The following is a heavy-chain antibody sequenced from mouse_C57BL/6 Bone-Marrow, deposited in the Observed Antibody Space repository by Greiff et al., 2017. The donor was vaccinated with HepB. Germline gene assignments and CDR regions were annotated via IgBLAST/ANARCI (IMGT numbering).Heavy chain of an antibody. CDR3: ARAGSGTKYFDY. V-gene: IGHV1-18*01. J-gene: IGHJ2*01. Sequence: DVQLQESGPELVKPGASVKIPCKASGYTFTDYNMDWVKQSHGKSLEWIGDINPNNGGTIYNQNFKGKATLTVDKSSSTAYMELRSLTSEDTAVYYCARAGSGTKYFDYWGQGTTLTVSS. CDR1: GYTFTDYN. CDR2: INPNNGGT. D-gene: IGHD4-1*01.